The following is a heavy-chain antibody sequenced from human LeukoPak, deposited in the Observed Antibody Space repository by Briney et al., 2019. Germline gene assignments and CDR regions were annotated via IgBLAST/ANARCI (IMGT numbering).Heavy chain of an antibody. V-gene: IGHV3-53*01. Sequence: GSLRLSCAASEFTFRTYSMNWVRQAPGKGLEWVSVIYGGGSTYYADSVKGRFTISRDTPKDTLYLQMNSLRVEDTAVYYCASWPVGWYGEDSWGQGTLVTVSS. CDR3: ASWPVGWYGEDS. D-gene: IGHD6-19*01. CDR2: IYGGGST. CDR1: EFTFRTYS. J-gene: IGHJ4*02.